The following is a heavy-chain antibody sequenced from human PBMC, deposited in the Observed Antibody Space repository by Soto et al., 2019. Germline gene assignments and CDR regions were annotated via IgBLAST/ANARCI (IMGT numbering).Heavy chain of an antibody. Sequence: QVHLVQSGAEVKKHGASVPVSCKTSGYTFTSYGINWVRQAPGQRLEWMGWINADNGNTKYSQKLQGRVTITRDTSASTAYMELSSLRSEDTAIYYCARDVFASAWPYYMDVWGKGTKVTVSS. CDR1: GYTFTSYG. CDR3: ARDVFASAWPYYMDV. J-gene: IGHJ6*03. V-gene: IGHV1-3*01. CDR2: INADNGNT. D-gene: IGHD6-19*01.